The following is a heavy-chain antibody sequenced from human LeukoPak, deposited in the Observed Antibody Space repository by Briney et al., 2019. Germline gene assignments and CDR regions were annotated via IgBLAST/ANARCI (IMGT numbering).Heavy chain of an antibody. D-gene: IGHD2-15*01. CDR1: GGSISSSNYY. V-gene: IGHV4-39*01. Sequence: SETLSLTCTVSGGSISSSNYYWGWIRQPPGKGLEWIGSIYYSGSTYYNPSLKSRVTISVDTSKNQFSLKLSSVTAADTAVYYCARRYAGPYYYYMDVWGKGTTVTISS. CDR2: IYYSGST. J-gene: IGHJ6*03. CDR3: ARRYAGPYYYYMDV.